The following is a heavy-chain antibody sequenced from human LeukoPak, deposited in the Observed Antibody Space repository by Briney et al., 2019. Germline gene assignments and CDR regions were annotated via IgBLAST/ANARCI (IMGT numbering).Heavy chain of an antibody. CDR1: GDSVSSDGAG. V-gene: IGHV6-1*03. J-gene: IGHJ3*02. CDR2: TYFRSPPYY. CDR3: TRGGLVSRTLNSLIGFDI. D-gene: IGHD3-9*01. Sequence: QTLSPTCAISGDSVSSDGAGWGWIRQSPSRGLEWLGRTYFRSPPYYDSGESVRGCLTINAKTAKHQFSVQLKFLTPADTAFYFCTRGGLVSRTLNSLIGFDIWGQGIMVTVSS.